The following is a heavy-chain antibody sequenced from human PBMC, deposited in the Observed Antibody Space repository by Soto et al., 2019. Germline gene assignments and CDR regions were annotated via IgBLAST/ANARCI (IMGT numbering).Heavy chain of an antibody. CDR2: INHSGST. CDR3: GRVTIAVAGPDDAFDI. V-gene: IGHV4-34*01. D-gene: IGHD6-19*01. CDR1: GGSFSGYY. Sequence: QVQLQQWGAGLLKPSETLSLTCAVYGGSFSGYYWSWIRQPPGKGLEWIGEINHSGSTNYNPSLKSRVTISVDTSKNQFSLKLSSVTAADTAVYYCGRVTIAVAGPDDAFDIWGQGTMVTVSS. J-gene: IGHJ3*02.